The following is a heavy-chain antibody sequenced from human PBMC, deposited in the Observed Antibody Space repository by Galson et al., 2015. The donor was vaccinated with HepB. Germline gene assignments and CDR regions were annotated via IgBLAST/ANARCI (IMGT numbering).Heavy chain of an antibody. J-gene: IGHJ4*02. D-gene: IGHD6-25*01. Sequence: SLRLSCAASGFTFGVYVMHWVRQAPGKGLEWVAGISRSSGRIAYADSVKGRFTISRDDARTSLFLQMNSLRVDDTAFYYCTKDYSSDSGYYYFEYWGQGALVTVSS. V-gene: IGHV3-9*01. CDR2: ISRSSGRI. CDR1: GFTFGVYV. CDR3: TKDYSSDSGYYYFEY.